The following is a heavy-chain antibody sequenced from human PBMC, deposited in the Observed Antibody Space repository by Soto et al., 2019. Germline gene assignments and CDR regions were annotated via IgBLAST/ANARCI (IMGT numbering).Heavy chain of an antibody. D-gene: IGHD6-13*01. J-gene: IGHJ4*02. CDR1: GGTFSSYT. CDR2: IIPILGIA. V-gene: IGHV1-69*02. Sequence: ASLKVSCKASGGTFSSYTISWVRQAPGQGLEWMGRIIPILGIANYAQKFQGRVTITADKSTSTAYMELSSLEDEDTAVYYCASRIAAAGFDYWGQGTLVNVSS. CDR3: ASRIAAAGFDY.